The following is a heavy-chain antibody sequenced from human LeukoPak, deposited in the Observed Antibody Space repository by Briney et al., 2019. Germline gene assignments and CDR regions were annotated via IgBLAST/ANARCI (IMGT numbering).Heavy chain of an antibody. J-gene: IGHJ4*02. CDR2: ISSSGSTI. CDR1: GFTFSDYY. V-gene: IGHV3-11*01. CDR3: AREGLSAKMATIKIRGVVDY. D-gene: IGHD5-24*01. Sequence: GGSLRLSCAASGFTFSDYYMSWIRQAPGKGLEWVSYISSSGSTIYYADSVKGRFTISRDNAKNSLYLQMNSLRAEDTAVYYCAREGLSAKMATIKIRGVVDYWGQGTLVTVSS.